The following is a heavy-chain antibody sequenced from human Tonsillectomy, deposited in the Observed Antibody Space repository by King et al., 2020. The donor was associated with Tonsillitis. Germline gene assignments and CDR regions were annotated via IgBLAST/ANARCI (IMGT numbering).Heavy chain of an antibody. V-gene: IGHV3-30*18. D-gene: IGHD2-21*02. J-gene: IGHJ4*02. CDR3: AKDERHIVVVTADVDY. CDR1: GFTFSSYG. CDR2: ISYDGSNK. Sequence: HVQLVESGGGVVQPGRSLRLSCAASGFTFSSYGMHWVRQAPGRGLEWVAVISYDGSNKYYADSVKGRFTISRDNSKSTLFLQMNSLRAEDTAVYYCAKDERHIVVVTADVDYWGQGTLVTVSS.